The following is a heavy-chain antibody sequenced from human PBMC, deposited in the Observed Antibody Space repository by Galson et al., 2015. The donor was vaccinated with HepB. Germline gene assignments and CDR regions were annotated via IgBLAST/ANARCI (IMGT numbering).Heavy chain of an antibody. J-gene: IGHJ6*03. Sequence: SLRLSCAASGFIFSGSAMHWVRQTSGKGLEWVGRIRSKANNYATAYAASVKGRFTISRDDSKNMVYLQMNSLKTEDTAVYYCTRGSCSSISCVHYYMDVWGKGTTVTVSS. CDR2: IRSKANNYAT. CDR3: TRGSCSSISCVHYYMDV. CDR1: GFIFSGSA. V-gene: IGHV3-73*01. D-gene: IGHD2-2*01.